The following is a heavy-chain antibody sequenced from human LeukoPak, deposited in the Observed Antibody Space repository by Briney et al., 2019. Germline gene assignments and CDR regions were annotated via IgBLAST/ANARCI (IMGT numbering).Heavy chain of an antibody. J-gene: IGHJ4*02. D-gene: IGHD5-18*01. CDR1: GFTFSSYE. V-gene: IGHV3-48*03. CDR3: ARASAMALIFDY. CDR2: ISSSGRII. Sequence: GGSLRLSCAASGFTFSSYEMNWVRQAPGKGLEWVSYISSSGRIIKYADSVKGRFTISRDSAKNSLYLQMNSLRAEDTAVYYCARASAMALIFDYWGQGTLVTVSS.